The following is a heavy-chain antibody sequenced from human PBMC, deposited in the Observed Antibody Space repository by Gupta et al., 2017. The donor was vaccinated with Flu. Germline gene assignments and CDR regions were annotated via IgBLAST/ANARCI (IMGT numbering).Heavy chain of an antibody. J-gene: IGHJ4*02. CDR3: ANSNFGELLLFDY. CDR2: ISGSGGST. CDR1: GFPFSSYA. V-gene: IGHV3-23*01. D-gene: IGHD3-10*01. Sequence: EVQLLESGGGLVQPGGSLRLSCAAPGFPFSSYAMSWVRQAPGKGLEWVSAISGSGGSTYYADSVKGRFTSSRDNSKNTLYLQMNSLRAEDTAVYYCANSNFGELLLFDYWGQGTLVTVSS.